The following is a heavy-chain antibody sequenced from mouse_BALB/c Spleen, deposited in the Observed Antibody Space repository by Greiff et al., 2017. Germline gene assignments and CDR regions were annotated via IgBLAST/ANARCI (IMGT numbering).Heavy chain of an antibody. V-gene: IGHV1-4*01. CDR1: GYTFTSYT. CDR2: INPSSGYT. D-gene: IGHD1-1*01. J-gene: IGHJ2*01. Sequence: VKLMESGAELARPGASVKMSCKASGYTFTSYTMHWVKQRPGQGLEWIGYINPSSGYTNYNQKFKDKATLTADKSSSTAYMQLSSLTSEDSAVYYCAREDYYGSSSPYYFDYWGQGTTLTVSS. CDR3: AREDYYGSSSPYYFDY.